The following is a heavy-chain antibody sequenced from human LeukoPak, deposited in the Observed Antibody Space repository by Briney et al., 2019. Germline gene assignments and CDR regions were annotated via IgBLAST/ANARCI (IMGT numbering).Heavy chain of an antibody. Sequence: PSQTLSLTCAVSGGSISSGGYSWSWIRQPPGKGLEWIGYIYHSGSTYYNPSLKSRVTISVYTSKNQFSLKLSSVTAADTAVYYCARDDSSHHHNMFARWWYFDLWGRGTLVTVSS. CDR2: IYHSGST. CDR3: ARDDSSHHHNMFARWWYFDL. V-gene: IGHV4-30-2*01. CDR1: GGSISSGGYS. D-gene: IGHD3-10*02. J-gene: IGHJ2*01.